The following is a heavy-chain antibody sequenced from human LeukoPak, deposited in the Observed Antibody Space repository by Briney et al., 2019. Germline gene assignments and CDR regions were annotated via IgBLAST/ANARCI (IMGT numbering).Heavy chain of an antibody. Sequence: SETLSLTCTVSGGSISSHYWSWIRQPPGRGLEWIGFIYYSGSTNYNPSLKSRVTISVDTSKNQFSLKLSSVTAADTAVYYCARERKGTVDYWGQGTLVTVSS. J-gene: IGHJ4*02. CDR2: IYYSGST. V-gene: IGHV4-59*11. CDR1: GGSISSHY. CDR3: ARERKGTVDY. D-gene: IGHD1-14*01.